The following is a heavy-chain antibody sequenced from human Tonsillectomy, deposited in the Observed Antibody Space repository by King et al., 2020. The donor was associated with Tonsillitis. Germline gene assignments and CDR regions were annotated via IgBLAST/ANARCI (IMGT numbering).Heavy chain of an antibody. V-gene: IGHV4-39*07. CDR2: FFYSGTT. CDR3: ASLVHVSCDSGGGLDWYFDL. D-gene: IGHD3-16*01. J-gene: IGHJ2*01. Sequence: QLQESGPGLVKPSETLSLSCSISGASISSSTYYWGWIRQPPGKSLEWIGSFFYSGTTYYNPSLRSRVTISVDTSKNQFSLKLSSVTAADTAVYYCASLVHVSCDSGGGLDWYFDLWGRGTLVTVSS. CDR1: GASISSSTYY.